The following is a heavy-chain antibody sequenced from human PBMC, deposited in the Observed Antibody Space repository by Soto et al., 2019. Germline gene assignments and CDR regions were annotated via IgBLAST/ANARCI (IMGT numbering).Heavy chain of an antibody. Sequence: NPSETLSLTCAVSGGSISSSNWWSWVRQPPGKGLEWIGEIYHSGSTNYNPSLKSRVTISVDKSKNQFSLKLSSVTAADTAVYYCARRGYSYGYGPTYYYGMDVWGQGTTVTVSS. CDR1: GGSISSSNW. CDR3: ARRGYSYGYGPTYYYGMDV. V-gene: IGHV4-4*02. CDR2: IYHSGST. J-gene: IGHJ6*02. D-gene: IGHD5-18*01.